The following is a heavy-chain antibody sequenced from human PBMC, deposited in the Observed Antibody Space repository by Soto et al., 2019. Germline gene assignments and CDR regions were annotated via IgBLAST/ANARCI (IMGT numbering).Heavy chain of an antibody. Sequence: ASVKVSCKASGGTFSSYASSWVRQAPGQGLEWMGGIIPIFGTANYAQKFQGRVTITADKSTSTAYMELSSLRSEDTAVYYCALVPAAIGGYYYYYYYGMDVWGQGTTVTVS. CDR3: ALVPAAIGGYYYYYYYGMDV. D-gene: IGHD2-2*01. J-gene: IGHJ6*02. CDR2: IIPIFGTA. V-gene: IGHV1-69*06. CDR1: GGTFSSYA.